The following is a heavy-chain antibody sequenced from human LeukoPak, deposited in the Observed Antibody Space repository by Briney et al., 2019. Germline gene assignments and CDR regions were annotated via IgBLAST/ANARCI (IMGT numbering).Heavy chain of an antibody. J-gene: IGHJ3*02. Sequence: SVKVSCKASGGTFSSYAISWVGPAPGQGLEWMGGIIPLFGTANYAQKFQGRVTITTHESTSTAYMELSSLRSEDTAVYYCARARSERKWLLLAYAFDIWGQGTMVTVSS. CDR2: IIPLFGTA. CDR3: ARARSERKWLLLAYAFDI. V-gene: IGHV1-69*05. D-gene: IGHD3-22*01. CDR1: GGTFSSYA.